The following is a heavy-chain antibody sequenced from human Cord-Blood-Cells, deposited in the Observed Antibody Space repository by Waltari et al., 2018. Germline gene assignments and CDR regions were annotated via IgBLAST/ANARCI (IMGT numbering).Heavy chain of an antibody. CDR2: IYYSGST. Sequence: QLQLQESGPGLVKPSETLSLTCTVYGGSISSSSYYWDWIRQPPGKGLEWIGSIYYSGSTYYNPSLKSRVTISVDTSKNQFSLKLSSVTAADTAVYYCARQILGYCSSTSCYVDAFDIWGQGTMVTVSS. J-gene: IGHJ3*02. CDR1: GGSISSSSYY. V-gene: IGHV4-39*01. D-gene: IGHD2-2*01. CDR3: ARQILGYCSSTSCYVDAFDI.